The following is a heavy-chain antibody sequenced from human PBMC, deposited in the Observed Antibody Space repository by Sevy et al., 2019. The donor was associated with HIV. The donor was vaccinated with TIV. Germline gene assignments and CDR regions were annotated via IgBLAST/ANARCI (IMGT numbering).Heavy chain of an antibody. CDR1: GGSMTSYY. D-gene: IGHD2-21*02. CDR3: ARSVGTGNYFDY. CDR2: IYYSGST. V-gene: IGHV4-59*13. Sequence: SETLSLTCTVSGGSMTSYYWNWIRQPPGKGLEWIGYIYYSGSTNYNPSLKSQVTMSVDTSKIRFYLTLISVTAADTAVYHCARSVGTGNYFDYWGQRALVTVSS. J-gene: IGHJ4*02.